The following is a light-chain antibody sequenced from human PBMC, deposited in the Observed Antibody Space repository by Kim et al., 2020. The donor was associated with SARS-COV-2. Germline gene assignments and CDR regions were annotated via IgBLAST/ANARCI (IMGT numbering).Light chain of an antibody. CDR3: NSRDSSGNHVV. Sequence: ALEQTVSITTQGDGLRSYDASWYQHKPGLAPVLGIYGKNNRPSGIPDQFSGAGSGNTASLTITGAEAEDEADYYCNSRDSSGNHVVFGGGTKLTVL. CDR2: GKN. CDR1: GLRSYD. V-gene: IGLV3-19*01. J-gene: IGLJ2*01.